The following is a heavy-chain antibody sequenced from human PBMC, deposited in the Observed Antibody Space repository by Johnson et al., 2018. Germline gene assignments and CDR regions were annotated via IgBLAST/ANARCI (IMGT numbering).Heavy chain of an antibody. CDR2: ISYDGSNK. CDR1: GFTFSSYG. Sequence: QVQLVQSGGGVVQPGRSLRLSCAASGFTFSSYGMHWVRQAPGKGLEWVAVISYDGSNKYYADSVKGRFTISRDNSKNTLYLQMNSLRAEETAGYYCEKDHVSSGWPDDAFDIWGQGTMVTVSS. D-gene: IGHD6-19*01. V-gene: IGHV3-30*18. J-gene: IGHJ3*02. CDR3: EKDHVSSGWPDDAFDI.